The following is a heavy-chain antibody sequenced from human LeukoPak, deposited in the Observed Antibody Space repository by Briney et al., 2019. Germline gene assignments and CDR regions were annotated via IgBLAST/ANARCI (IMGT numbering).Heavy chain of an antibody. Sequence: GGSLRLSCAASGFTFSSYGMSWVRQAPGKGLEWVSAISGSGGSTYYADSVKGRFTISRDNSKNTLYLQMNSLRAEDTAVYYCAHAGYCSGGSCFPLGYWGQGTLVTVSS. CDR3: AHAGYCSGGSCFPLGY. CDR1: GFTFSSYG. J-gene: IGHJ4*02. D-gene: IGHD2-15*01. V-gene: IGHV3-23*01. CDR2: ISGSGGST.